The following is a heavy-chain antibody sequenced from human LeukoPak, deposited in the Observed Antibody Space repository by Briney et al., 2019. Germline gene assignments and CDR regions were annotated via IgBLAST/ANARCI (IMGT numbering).Heavy chain of an antibody. CDR3: ASPDYYGSGSYQFDP. V-gene: IGHV1-2*02. CDR1: IHTFTGYY. Sequence: ASVNVSCKASIHTFTGYYMHWVRQAPGQALEWLGWINPNNGGTNYAQNFRGRVTMTTDTSNSTAYMQLSSLISDDTAVYYCASPDYYGSGSYQFDPWGQGTLVIVSS. D-gene: IGHD3-10*01. CDR2: INPNNGGT. J-gene: IGHJ5*02.